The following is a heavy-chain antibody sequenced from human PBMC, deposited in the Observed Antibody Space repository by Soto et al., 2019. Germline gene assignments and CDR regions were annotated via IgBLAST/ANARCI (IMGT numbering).Heavy chain of an antibody. V-gene: IGHV3-23*01. J-gene: IGHJ6*02. D-gene: IGHD2-8*01. CDR1: GFSVSDYA. Sequence: GGSLRLSCAASGFSVSDYAISWVRQAPGKGLEWVSSISGSGDGTYYGDSVKGRFTLSRDTSQKTLYLQMNNLRGEDTAVYFCTKSRRSVLMVYGFGGMDVWGRGTTVTVSS. CDR3: TKSRRSVLMVYGFGGMDV. CDR2: ISGSGDGT.